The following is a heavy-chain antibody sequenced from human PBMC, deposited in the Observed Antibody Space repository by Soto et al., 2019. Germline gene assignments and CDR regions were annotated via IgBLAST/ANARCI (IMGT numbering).Heavy chain of an antibody. V-gene: IGHV1-3*01. CDR3: ARKLIAAAGRFDP. CDR1: GYTFTSYA. J-gene: IGHJ5*02. D-gene: IGHD6-13*01. Sequence: ASVKVSCKASGYTFTSYAMHWVRQAPGQRLEWMGWINAGNGNTKYSQKFQGRVTITRDTSASTAYMELSSLRSEDTAVYYCARKLIAAAGRFDPWGQGTLVTVS. CDR2: INAGNGNT.